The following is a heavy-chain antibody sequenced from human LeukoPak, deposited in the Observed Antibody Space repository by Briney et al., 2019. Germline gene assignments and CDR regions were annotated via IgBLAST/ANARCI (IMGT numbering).Heavy chain of an antibody. Sequence: GGSLRLSCAASGFPFNSYGMHWVRQAPGKGLDWVAFLPYDGSNEYYADSVKGRFTIPRDNSKNTLYLQMNSLRAEDTAVYYCARTQPVVVVAATSLFDYWGQGTLVTVSS. CDR1: GFPFNSYG. CDR3: ARTQPVVVVAATSLFDY. V-gene: IGHV3-30*19. CDR2: LPYDGSNE. D-gene: IGHD2-15*01. J-gene: IGHJ4*02.